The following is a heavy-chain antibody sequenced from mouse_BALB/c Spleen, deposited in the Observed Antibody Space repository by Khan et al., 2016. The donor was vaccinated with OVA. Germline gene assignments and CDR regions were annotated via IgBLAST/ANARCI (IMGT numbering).Heavy chain of an antibody. J-gene: IGHJ4*01. V-gene: IGHV2-3*01. Sequence: QVQLQQSGPGLVAPSQSLSITCTVSGFSLNSYGVNWVRQPPGKGLEWLGVIWGDGSTNYHSALKSRLIISKDDSKSQVFLKLNSLQTDETATYYCAKFTPDYYSMDYWGQGTSVTVSS. CDR3: AKFTPDYYSMDY. D-gene: IGHD1-1*01. CDR2: IWGDGST. CDR1: GFSLNSYG.